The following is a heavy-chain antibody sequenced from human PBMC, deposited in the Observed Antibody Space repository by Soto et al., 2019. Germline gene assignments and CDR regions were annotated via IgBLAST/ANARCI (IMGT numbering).Heavy chain of an antibody. D-gene: IGHD6-13*01. CDR1: GGTFSSYA. V-gene: IGHV1-69*01. CDR3: ARERRNMYSSRIPFDY. CDR2: IIPIFGTA. Sequence: QVQLVQSGAEVKKPGSSVKVSCKASGGTFSSYAISWVRQAPGQGLEWMGGIIPIFGTANYAQKFQGRVTITADESTSTAYMELSSMRSEDTAVYYCARERRNMYSSRIPFDYWGQGTLVTVSS. J-gene: IGHJ4*02.